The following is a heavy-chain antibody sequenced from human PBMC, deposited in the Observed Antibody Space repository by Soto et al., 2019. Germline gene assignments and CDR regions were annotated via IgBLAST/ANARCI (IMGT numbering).Heavy chain of an antibody. D-gene: IGHD6-6*01. Sequence: ASVKVSCKASGYTFTGYYMHWVRQAPGQGLEWMGWINPNSGGTNYAQKFQGWVTMTRDTSISTAYMELSRLRSDDTAVYYCARDSEYSSSSLWFDPWGQGTLVTVSS. CDR3: ARDSEYSSSSLWFDP. CDR1: GYTFTGYY. V-gene: IGHV1-2*04. CDR2: INPNSGGT. J-gene: IGHJ5*02.